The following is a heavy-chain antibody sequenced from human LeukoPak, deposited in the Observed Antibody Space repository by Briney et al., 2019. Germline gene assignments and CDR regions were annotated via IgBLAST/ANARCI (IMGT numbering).Heavy chain of an antibody. Sequence: GGSLRLSCAASGFTFSSYGMHWVRQAPGKGLEWVAVISYDGSNKYYADSVKSRFTISRDNSKNTLYLQMNSLRAEDTAAYYCAKDYTSQVVVAADWGQGTLVTVSS. CDR1: GFTFSSYG. J-gene: IGHJ4*02. V-gene: IGHV3-30*18. CDR2: ISYDGSNK. CDR3: AKDYTSQVVVAAD. D-gene: IGHD2-15*01.